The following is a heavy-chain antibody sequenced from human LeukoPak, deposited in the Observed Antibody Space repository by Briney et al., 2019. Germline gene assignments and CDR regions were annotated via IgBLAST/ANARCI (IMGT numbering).Heavy chain of an antibody. CDR1: EFTFSSYE. J-gene: IGHJ5*02. V-gene: IGHV3-48*03. CDR2: ISSSGSTI. Sequence: GGSLRLSCAASEFTFSSYEMNWIRPAPGKGLGWVSYISSSGSTIYYADSVKGRFTISRDNAKNSLYLQMNNLRVEDTAVYYCARAPTKVRRDWFDPWGQGTLVTVSS. CDR3: ARAPTKVRRDWFDP. D-gene: IGHD5-12*01.